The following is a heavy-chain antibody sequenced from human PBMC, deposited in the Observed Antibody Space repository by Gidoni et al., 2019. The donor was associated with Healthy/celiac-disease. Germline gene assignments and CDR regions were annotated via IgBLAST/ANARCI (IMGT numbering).Heavy chain of an antibody. CDR1: GVTFSSYS. J-gene: IGHJ6*02. CDR2: ISSSSSTI. V-gene: IGHV3-48*02. CDR3: ARDRDTMVRPYSGYGMDV. D-gene: IGHD3-10*01. Sequence: EVQLLESGGGLVQPGWSLRLSCAASGVTFSSYSMNWVRQAPGKWLEWVSYISSSSSTIYYADSVKGRFTISRDNAKNSLYLQMNSLRDEDTAVYYCARDRDTMVRPYSGYGMDVWGQGTTVTVSS.